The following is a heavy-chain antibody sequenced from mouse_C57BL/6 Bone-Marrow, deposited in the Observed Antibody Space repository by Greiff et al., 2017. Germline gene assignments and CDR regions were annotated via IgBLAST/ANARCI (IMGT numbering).Heavy chain of an antibody. J-gene: IGHJ3*01. CDR3: ARLPIYYYGSAWFAY. Sequence: QVQLQQSGAELARPGASVKLSCKASGYTFTSYGISWVKQRTGQGLEWIGEIYPRSGNTYYNEKFKGKATLTADKSSSTAYMELRSLTSEDSAVYFCARLPIYYYGSAWFAYWGQGTLVTVSA. V-gene: IGHV1-81*01. CDR1: GYTFTSYG. CDR2: IYPRSGNT. D-gene: IGHD1-1*01.